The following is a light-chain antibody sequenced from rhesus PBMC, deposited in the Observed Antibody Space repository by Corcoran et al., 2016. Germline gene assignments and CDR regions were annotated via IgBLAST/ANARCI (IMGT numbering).Light chain of an antibody. CDR1: QSISNY. V-gene: IGKV1-41*01. CDR2: SAS. J-gene: IGKJ4*01. Sequence: DIQMTQSPSSLSASVGDRVTITCRASQSISNYLNWYQQEPGKVPKLLIYSASSLQSGLPSRFSGSGSWTEFTLTISSLHPEDFATYYCRQFKNYPVNFGRGTKVEIK. CDR3: RQFKNYPVN.